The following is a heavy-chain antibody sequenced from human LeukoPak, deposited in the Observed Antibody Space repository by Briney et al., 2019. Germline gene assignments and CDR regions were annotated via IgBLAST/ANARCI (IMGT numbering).Heavy chain of an antibody. CDR3: ARDKSYYDSSGDYHKNGFDS. Sequence: GGSLRLSCAASGFAFRKYYMSWIRQAPGKGLEWLSYISDSGPSLYYADSVKGRFTISRDNAKNTLYLQMNSLRAEDTAVYYCARDKSYYDSSGDYHKNGFDSWGQGTLVTVSS. CDR2: ISDSGPSL. J-gene: IGHJ5*01. V-gene: IGHV3-11*01. D-gene: IGHD3-22*01. CDR1: GFAFRKYY.